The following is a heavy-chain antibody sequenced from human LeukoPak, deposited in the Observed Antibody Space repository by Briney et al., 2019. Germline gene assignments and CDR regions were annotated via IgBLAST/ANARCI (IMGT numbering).Heavy chain of an antibody. D-gene: IGHD3-22*01. J-gene: IGHJ4*02. V-gene: IGHV4-59*08. CDR3: ARNDYDSSGYYPTPYYFDY. Sequence: PSETLSLTCTVSGGSISSYYWSWIRQPPGEGLEWIGYIYYSGSTNYNPSLKSRVTISVDTSKNQFSLKLRSVTAADTAVYYCARNDYDSSGYYPTPYYFDYWGQGTLVTVSS. CDR1: GGSISSYY. CDR2: IYYSGST.